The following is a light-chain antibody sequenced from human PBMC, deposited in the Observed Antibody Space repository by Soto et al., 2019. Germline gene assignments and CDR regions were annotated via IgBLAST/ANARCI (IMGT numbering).Light chain of an antibody. J-gene: IGKJ1*01. CDR2: GAT. V-gene: IGKV3-20*01. CDR3: HQYSGSPRT. CDR1: QSVTSNY. Sequence: DIVLTQSPGLSLSPGERATLSGRASQSVTSNYLAWYQQKVGQTPRLLIYGATSRATGIPDRFSGSGSGTDFTLTIDRLEPEDFSVYYCHQYSGSPRTFGQGTKVEI.